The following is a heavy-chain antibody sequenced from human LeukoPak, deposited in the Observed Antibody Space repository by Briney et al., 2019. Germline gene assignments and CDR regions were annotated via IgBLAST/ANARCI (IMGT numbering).Heavy chain of an antibody. CDR1: GFTFSSYE. CDR2: ISSSGSTI. J-gene: IGHJ4*02. CDR3: ARVASISSWSYYFYF. Sequence: PGGSLRLSCAASGFTFSSYEMNWVRQAPGKGLEWVSYISSSGSTIYYADSVKGRFTISRDNAKNTLYLQMNSLRAEDTAVYYCARVASISSWSYYFYFWGQGTLVSVSS. D-gene: IGHD6-13*01. V-gene: IGHV3-48*03.